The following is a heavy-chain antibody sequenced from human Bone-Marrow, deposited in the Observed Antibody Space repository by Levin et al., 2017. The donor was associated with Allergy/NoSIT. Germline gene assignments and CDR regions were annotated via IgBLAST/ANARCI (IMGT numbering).Heavy chain of an antibody. J-gene: IGHJ4*02. V-gene: IGHV3-30*18. D-gene: IGHD3-22*01. CDR3: AKGTGNYYDTTGHIDY. Sequence: GESLKISCAASGFNFFNYGMHWVRQAPGKGLEWVATISYDGGHDYYAESVRGRFTISRDNSKKRVYLQMNSLRVEDTAVFYCAKGTGNYYDTTGHIDYWGQGTLVTVSS. CDR1: GFNFFNYG. CDR2: ISYDGGHD.